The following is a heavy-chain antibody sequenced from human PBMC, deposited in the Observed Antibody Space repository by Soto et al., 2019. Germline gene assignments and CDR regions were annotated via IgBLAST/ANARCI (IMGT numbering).Heavy chain of an antibody. CDR2: ISGSGGST. CDR3: AKDFFSFRFAPPPNAMDF. D-gene: IGHD3-3*01. J-gene: IGHJ6*02. V-gene: IGHV3-23*01. Sequence: GGSLRLSCAASGFTFSSYAMSWVRQAPGKGLEWVSAISGSGGSTYYADSVKGRFTISRDNSKNTLYLQMNSLRAEDTAVYYCAKDFFSFRFAPPPNAMDFWGPGLTVT. CDR1: GFTFSSYA.